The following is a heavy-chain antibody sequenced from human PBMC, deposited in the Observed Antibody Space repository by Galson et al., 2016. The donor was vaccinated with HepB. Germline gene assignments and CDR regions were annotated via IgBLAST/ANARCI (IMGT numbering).Heavy chain of an antibody. Sequence: PALVTPTQTLTLTCTFSGFSLTTSGVGVGWIRQPPGKALEWLTVIYWDDDKRCSPSLKSRLTITKDTSKNQVVLTMTNMDPVDTGTYYCAHTTPRYYYDSNRYYYFDYWGQGTLVTVSS. D-gene: IGHD3-22*01. CDR3: AHTTPRYYYDSNRYYYFDY. V-gene: IGHV2-5*02. CDR1: GFSLTTSGVG. J-gene: IGHJ4*02. CDR2: IYWDDDK.